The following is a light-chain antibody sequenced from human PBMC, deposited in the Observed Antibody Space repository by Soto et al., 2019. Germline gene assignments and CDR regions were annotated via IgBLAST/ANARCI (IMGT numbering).Light chain of an antibody. CDR1: QDINGR. J-gene: IGKJ4*01. Sequence: SQRTHYTYSLSASIGDRVTITCRASQDINGRLNWYQQTRGRVPKLLIYGASNLESGVPSRFSGSGSGTDFTLTISGLQPEDFASYYCQQCYSTPISFGGGTQLDIK. CDR3: QQCYSTPIS. CDR2: GAS. V-gene: IGKV1-39*01.